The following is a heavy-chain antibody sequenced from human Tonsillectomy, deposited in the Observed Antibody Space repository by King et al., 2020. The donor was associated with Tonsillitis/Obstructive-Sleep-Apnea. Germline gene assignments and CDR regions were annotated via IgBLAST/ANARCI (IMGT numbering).Heavy chain of an antibody. V-gene: IGHV3-30*15. CDR1: GFTFRSYV. CDR2: ISHDGRNK. CDR3: ARDHFMDV. Sequence: VQLVESGGGVVQPGRSLRLSCAAPGFTFRSYVMHWIRQAPGRGLEWVAFISHDGRNKYYADSVKGRFTISRANSKNTLYLQVSSLRAEDTAVYYCARDHFMDVWGKGTPVTVSS. J-gene: IGHJ6*03.